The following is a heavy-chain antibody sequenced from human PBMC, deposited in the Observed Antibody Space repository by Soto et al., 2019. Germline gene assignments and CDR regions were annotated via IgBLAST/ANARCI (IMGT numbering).Heavy chain of an antibody. CDR2: NYHSGST. V-gene: IGHV4-30-2*01. D-gene: IGHD3-22*01. Sequence: QLQLQESGAGLVKPSQTLSLTCAVSGGSVNSASYSWSWIRQPPGKGLEWIGYNYHSGSTYYNPHLKSSVTISLDMSNNLSSLKLSSVTAADTAVDYCVRVPTYDCSRGFYHFGDCDIVSQGTMFPVSS. CDR3: VRVPTYDCSRGFYHFGDCDI. CDR1: GGSVNSASYS. J-gene: IGHJ3*02.